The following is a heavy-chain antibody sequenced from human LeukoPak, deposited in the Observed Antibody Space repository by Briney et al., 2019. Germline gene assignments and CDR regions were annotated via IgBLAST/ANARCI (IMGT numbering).Heavy chain of an antibody. CDR3: TTIPPGYCSTLSCGRHDS. CDR1: GFTFNDVW. D-gene: IGHD2-15*01. CDR2: SPSRADGGTP. V-gene: IGHV3-15*01. Sequence: DPGGSLRLSCAASGFTFNDVWMTWIRQVPGKGLEWVGRSPSRADGGTPEYAAAVKGRFTISRDESNNTFNLQMNSLRTEDTAVYYCTTIPPGYCSTLSCGRHDSWGQGTLVTVSS. J-gene: IGHJ4*02.